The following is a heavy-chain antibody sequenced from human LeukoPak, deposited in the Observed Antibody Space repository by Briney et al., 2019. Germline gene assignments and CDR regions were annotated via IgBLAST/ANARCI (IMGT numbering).Heavy chain of an antibody. D-gene: IGHD2-15*01. J-gene: IGHJ5*02. CDR3: ARSRPIVVVAATPGWFDP. V-gene: IGHV1-18*01. CDR2: ISAYNGNT. Sequence: ASVKVSCKASGYTFTSYGISWVRQAPGQGLGWMGWISAYNGNTNYAQKLQGRVTMTTDTSTSTAYMELRSLRSDDTAVYYCARSRPIVVVAATPGWFDPWGQGTLVTVSS. CDR1: GYTFTSYG.